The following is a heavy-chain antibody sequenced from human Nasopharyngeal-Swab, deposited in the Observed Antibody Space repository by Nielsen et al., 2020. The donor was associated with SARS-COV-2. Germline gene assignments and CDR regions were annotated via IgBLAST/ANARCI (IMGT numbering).Heavy chain of an antibody. CDR3: ARGGDPREVVAATDCFDP. D-gene: IGHD2-15*01. CDR2: INPGGGSA. J-gene: IGHJ5*02. V-gene: IGHV1-46*01. Sequence: WVRQAPGQGLEWMGIINPGGGSARYSQNFQGRVTMTRDMSTNTVYMELYSLTSEDTAVYYCARGGDPREVVAATDCFDPWGQGTLVTVSS.